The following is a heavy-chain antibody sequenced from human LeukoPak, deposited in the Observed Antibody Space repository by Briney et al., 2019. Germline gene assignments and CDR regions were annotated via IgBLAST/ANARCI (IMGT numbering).Heavy chain of an antibody. V-gene: IGHV4-38-2*02. Sequence: SETLSLTCTVSGGSISSSYYWGWIRQPPGKGLEWIGSIYQSGSTYYNPSLKSRVTISVDTSKNQFSLKLSSVTAADTAVYYCARLAWGRLDYWGQGTLVTVSS. D-gene: IGHD7-27*01. CDR1: GGSISSSYY. CDR3: ARLAWGRLDY. J-gene: IGHJ4*02. CDR2: IYQSGST.